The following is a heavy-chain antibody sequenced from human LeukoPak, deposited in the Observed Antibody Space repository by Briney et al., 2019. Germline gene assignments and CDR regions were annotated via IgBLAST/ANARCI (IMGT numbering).Heavy chain of an antibody. D-gene: IGHD1-26*01. CDR2: IYYSGST. Sequence: SETLSLTCTVSGDSTSSDRYYGGWVRQPPGKGLEWIGNIYYSGSTYYNPPLKSRVTMSVDTSKNQFFLKLNSVTAADTAVYYCARGRPYSGGYHLDYWGQGTLVTVSA. V-gene: IGHV4-39*01. J-gene: IGHJ4*02. CDR1: GDSTSSDRYY. CDR3: ARGRPYSGGYHLDY.